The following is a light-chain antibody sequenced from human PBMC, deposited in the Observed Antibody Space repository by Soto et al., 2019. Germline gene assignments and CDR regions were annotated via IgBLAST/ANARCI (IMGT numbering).Light chain of an antibody. CDR2: DAS. CDR1: QNVNRW. V-gene: IGKV1-5*01. J-gene: IGKJ1*01. CDR3: QQYGSSHWT. Sequence: DIQMTQSPSTLSASVGDRVTITCRASQNVNRWLAWYQQKPGKAPKLLIFDASSLESGVPSRFSGSGSGTEFTLTISRLEPEDFAVYYCQQYGSSHWTFGQGTKVDIK.